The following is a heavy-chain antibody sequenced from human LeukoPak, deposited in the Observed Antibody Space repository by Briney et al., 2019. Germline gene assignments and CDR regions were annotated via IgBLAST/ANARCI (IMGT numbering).Heavy chain of an antibody. J-gene: IGHJ1*01. D-gene: IGHD3-22*01. CDR1: GFTFGSYG. CDR2: ITPNADRT. Sequence: PGGSLRLSCAASGFTFGSYGMSWVRQAPGKGLEWVSFITPNADRTSYADSVEGRLTISRDNPRNTLYMQMNSLRDEDTALYYCAIMHGYYDGSGYWVQWGQGTLVTVSS. V-gene: IGHV3-23*01. CDR3: AIMHGYYDGSGYWVQ.